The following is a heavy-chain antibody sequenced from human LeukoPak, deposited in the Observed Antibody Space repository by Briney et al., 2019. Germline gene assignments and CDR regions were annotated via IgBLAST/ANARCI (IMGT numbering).Heavy chain of an antibody. CDR2: INPNSGGT. Sequence: ASVKVSCKASGYTFTGYYMHWVRQAPGQGREWMGWINPNSGGTNYAQKFQGRVTMTRDTPTSTAYMELRRLRSYDTAVCYCASAGSRGSDYSGERALCTVSS. V-gene: IGHV1-2*02. J-gene: IGHJ4*02. CDR3: ASAGSRGSDY. CDR1: GYTFTGYY. D-gene: IGHD6-19*01.